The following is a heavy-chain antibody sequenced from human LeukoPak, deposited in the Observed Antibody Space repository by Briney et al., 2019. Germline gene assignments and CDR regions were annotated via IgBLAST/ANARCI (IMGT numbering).Heavy chain of an antibody. D-gene: IGHD3-22*01. J-gene: IGHJ4*02. Sequence: PGGSLRLSCAASGFTFSSYTMHWVRQAPGRGLEGVAVISYDGSTKYYADSMKGRFTISRDNSKNTLYLQMNSLRAEDTAVYYCAREGYYDSSGYSDAGTDYWGQGSLVTVSS. V-gene: IGHV3-30*04. CDR1: GFTFSSYT. CDR3: AREGYYDSSGYSDAGTDY. CDR2: ISYDGSTK.